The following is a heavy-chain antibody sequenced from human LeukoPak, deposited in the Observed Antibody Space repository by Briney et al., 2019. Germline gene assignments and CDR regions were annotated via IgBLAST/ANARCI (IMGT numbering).Heavy chain of an antibody. Sequence: ASVKVSCKVSGYTLTELSMHWVRQAPGKGMEWVGGFDPEDGETINAHKFQGRVTMTEDTSTDTAYMELSSLRSEDTAVYYCATVNSRSHQLLYEPLVVFDPWGQGTLVTVSS. D-gene: IGHD2-2*02. CDR3: ATVNSRSHQLLYEPLVVFDP. CDR1: GYTLTELS. V-gene: IGHV1-24*01. J-gene: IGHJ5*02. CDR2: FDPEDGET.